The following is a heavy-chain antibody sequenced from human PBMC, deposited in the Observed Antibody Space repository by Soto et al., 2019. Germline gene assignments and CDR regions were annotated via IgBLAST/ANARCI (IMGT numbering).Heavy chain of an antibody. D-gene: IGHD3-22*01. CDR2: IYYSGST. Sequence: QLQLQESGPGLVKPSETLSLTCTVSGGSISSSSYYWGWIRQPPGKGLEWIGSIYYSGSTYYNPSLKSRVTISVDTSKNQFSLKLSSVTAADTAVYYCARSPYYYDSSGYLFDYWGQGTLVTVSS. V-gene: IGHV4-39*01. CDR1: GGSISSSSYY. J-gene: IGHJ4*02. CDR3: ARSPYYYDSSGYLFDY.